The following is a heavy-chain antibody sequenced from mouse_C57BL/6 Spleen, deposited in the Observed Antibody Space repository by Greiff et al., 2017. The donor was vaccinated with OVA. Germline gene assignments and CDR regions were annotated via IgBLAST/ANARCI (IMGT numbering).Heavy chain of an antibody. Sequence: QVQLKQSGPELVKPGASVKISCKASGYAFSSSWMNWVKQRPGKGLEWIGRIYPGDGDTNYNGKFKGKATLTADKSSSTAYMQLSSLTSEDSAVYFCATKTAQATFAYWGQGTLVTVSA. D-gene: IGHD3-2*02. CDR3: ATKTAQATFAY. J-gene: IGHJ3*01. CDR2: IYPGDGDT. CDR1: GYAFSSSW. V-gene: IGHV1-82*01.